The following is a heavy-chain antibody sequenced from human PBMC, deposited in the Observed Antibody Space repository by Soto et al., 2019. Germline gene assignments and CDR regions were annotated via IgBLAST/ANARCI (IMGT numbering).Heavy chain of an antibody. CDR1: GYTFTGYA. CDR3: ARDPYPGGWYVGPSPPDF. Sequence: ASVKVSCKASGYTFTGYAMHWVRQAPGQRLEWMGWNNGGNGNTKYSQKFQGRVTITRDSSASTAYMELSSLRSEDTAMYYCARDPYPGGWYVGPSPPDFWGQGTLVTVSS. CDR2: NNGGNGNT. V-gene: IGHV1-3*01. J-gene: IGHJ4*02. D-gene: IGHD6-19*01.